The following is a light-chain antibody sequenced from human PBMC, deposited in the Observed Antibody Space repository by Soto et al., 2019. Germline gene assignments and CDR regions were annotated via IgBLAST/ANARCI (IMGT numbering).Light chain of an antibody. J-gene: IGKJ4*01. CDR1: QGISRY. Sequence: IQLTQSPSSLSASVGDSVTITCRASQGISRYLSWYQQKPGRAPKLLISAASTLQSGVPARFSGIGSGTDFTLSITSLQPEDFATYYCQQLNTCPLTFGGGTKVEIK. V-gene: IGKV1-9*01. CDR2: AAS. CDR3: QQLNTCPLT.